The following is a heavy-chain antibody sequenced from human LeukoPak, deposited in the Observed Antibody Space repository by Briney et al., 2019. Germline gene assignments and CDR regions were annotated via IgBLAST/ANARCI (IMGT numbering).Heavy chain of an antibody. CDR1: GFTFSSYE. D-gene: IGHD2-15*01. V-gene: IGHV3-48*03. CDR2: ISSSGSTI. CDR3: ARSLVAGIPRGGYGY. J-gene: IGHJ4*02. Sequence: GGSLRLSCAASGFTFSSYEMNWVRQAPGKGLEWVSYISSSGSTIYYADSVKGRFTISRDNAKNSLYLQMNSLRAEDTAVYYCARSLVAGIPRGGYGYWGQGILITVSS.